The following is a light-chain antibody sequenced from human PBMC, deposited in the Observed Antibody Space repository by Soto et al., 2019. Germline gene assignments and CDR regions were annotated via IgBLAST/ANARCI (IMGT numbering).Light chain of an antibody. CDR3: VLYMGGGIAV. J-gene: IGLJ3*02. CDR2: YTN. V-gene: IGLV8-61*01. CDR1: SDSVTTSYY. Sequence: QAVVTQEPSFSVSPGGTVTLTCGLSSDSVTTSYYPSWNQQTPGQAPRTLIYYTNIRSSGVPDRFSGSILGNKAALTITGAQADDESDYYCVLYMGGGIAVFGGGTKLTVL.